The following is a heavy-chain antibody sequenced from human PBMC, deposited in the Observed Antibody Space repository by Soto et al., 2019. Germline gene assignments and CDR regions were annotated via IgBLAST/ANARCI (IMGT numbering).Heavy chain of an antibody. Sequence: GGSLRLSCAASGFTFSSYSMNWVRQAPGKGLEWVSSISSSSSYIYYADSVKGRFTISRDNAKNSLYLQMNSLRAEDTAVYYCARSETYYYDSSGYYLFDYGGQGTLVTVSS. CDR3: ARSETYYYDSSGYYLFDY. CDR1: GFTFSSYS. J-gene: IGHJ4*02. V-gene: IGHV3-21*01. CDR2: ISSSSSYI. D-gene: IGHD3-22*01.